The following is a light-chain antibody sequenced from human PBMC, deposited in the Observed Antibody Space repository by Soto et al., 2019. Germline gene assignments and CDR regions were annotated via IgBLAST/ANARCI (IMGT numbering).Light chain of an antibody. Sequence: DIQMTQSPSTLSASVGDRVTITCRASQSISSWLDWYQQKPGKAPKLLIYDASSLESGVPSRFSGSGSGTEFTLTNSSLQPDDFATYYCQQYNSYWTFGQGTKVEIK. CDR1: QSISSW. CDR2: DAS. CDR3: QQYNSYWT. J-gene: IGKJ1*01. V-gene: IGKV1-5*01.